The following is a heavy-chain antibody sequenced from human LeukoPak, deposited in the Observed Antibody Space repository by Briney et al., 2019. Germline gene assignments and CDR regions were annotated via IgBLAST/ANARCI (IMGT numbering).Heavy chain of an antibody. CDR1: GGSISSYY. D-gene: IGHD3-3*01. CDR3: ARGGPDFWSGYRLYGMDV. J-gene: IGHJ6*02. V-gene: IGHV4-59*01. Sequence: SETLSLTCTVSGGSISSYYWSWIRQPPGKGLEWIGYIYYSGSTNYNPSLKSRVTISVDTSKNQFSLKLSSVTAAGTAVYYCARGGPDFWSGYRLYGMDVWGQGTMVTVSS. CDR2: IYYSGST.